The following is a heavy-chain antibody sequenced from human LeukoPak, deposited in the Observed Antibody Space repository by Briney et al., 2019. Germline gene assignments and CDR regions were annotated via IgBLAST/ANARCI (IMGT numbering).Heavy chain of an antibody. D-gene: IGHD3-10*01. V-gene: IGHV4-61*08. Sequence: PSQTLSLTCAVSGGSISSGGYSWSWIRQPPGERLEWIGYIDYSGDTNYNPSLNSRVTISVDTSRNQVSLKLNSLTAADTAVYYCARSTYYGSGNDFWGQGILVTVSS. CDR3: ARSTYYGSGNDF. CDR2: IDYSGDT. CDR1: GGSISSGGYS. J-gene: IGHJ4*02.